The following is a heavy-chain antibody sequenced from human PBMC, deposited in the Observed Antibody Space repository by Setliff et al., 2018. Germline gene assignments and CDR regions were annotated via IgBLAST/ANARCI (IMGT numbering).Heavy chain of an antibody. CDR2: ISSSGTS. J-gene: IGHJ4*02. D-gene: IGHD4-4*01. V-gene: IGHV4-39*01. CDR1: DDSIYSDNYF. CDR3: AREGRWDYSYPIY. Sequence: SETLSLTCSVSDDSIYSDNYFWGWIRQPPGKGLEWIGTISSSGTSKYNSSLGGRATLSIDVPERQFALRLSSVTDADTAVYFWAREGRWDYSYPIYWGQGIRVTVSS.